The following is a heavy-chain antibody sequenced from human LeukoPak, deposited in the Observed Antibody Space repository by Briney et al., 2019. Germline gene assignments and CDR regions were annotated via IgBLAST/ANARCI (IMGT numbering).Heavy chain of an antibody. CDR1: GFTFSDHY. Sequence: LRLSCAASGFTFSDHYMGWIRQSPGKGLEWIGNIYYSGSTYYNPSLKSRVTMSVDTSKNQFSLKLSSVTAADTAVYYCARLDRIVVVTFDYWGQGTLVTVSS. V-gene: IGHV4-39*01. D-gene: IGHD3-22*01. J-gene: IGHJ4*02. CDR2: IYYSGST. CDR3: ARLDRIVVVTFDY.